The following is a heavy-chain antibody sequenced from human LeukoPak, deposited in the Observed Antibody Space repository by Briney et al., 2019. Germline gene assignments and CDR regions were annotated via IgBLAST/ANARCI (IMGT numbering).Heavy chain of an antibody. D-gene: IGHD2-2*01. Sequence: SQTLSLTCTVSGGSISSGSYYWSWIRPPAGKGLEWIGRIYTSGSTNYNPSLKSRVTISVDTSKNQFSLKLSSVTAADTAVYYCARADIVVVPGSDYYYGMDVWGQGTTVTVSS. CDR1: GGSISSGSYY. J-gene: IGHJ6*02. CDR2: IYTSGST. CDR3: ARADIVVVPGSDYYYGMDV. V-gene: IGHV4-61*02.